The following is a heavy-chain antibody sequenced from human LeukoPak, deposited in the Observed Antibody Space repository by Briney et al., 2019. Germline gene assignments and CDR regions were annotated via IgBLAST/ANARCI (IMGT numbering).Heavy chain of an antibody. Sequence: GGSLRLSCAASGFTFSTYAMSWVRQAPGKGLEWVSAVSGTGSSTYYPYYADSVKGRFTISRDNSKNTLYLQMNSLGAEDTAVYYCAKTSGWPYYFDFWGQGTLVTVSS. CDR1: GFTFSTYA. CDR2: VSGTGSSTYYP. D-gene: IGHD6-19*01. J-gene: IGHJ4*02. CDR3: AKTSGWPYYFDF. V-gene: IGHV3-23*01.